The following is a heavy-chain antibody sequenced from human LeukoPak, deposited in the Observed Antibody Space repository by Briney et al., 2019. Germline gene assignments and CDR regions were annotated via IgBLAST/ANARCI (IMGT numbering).Heavy chain of an antibody. D-gene: IGHD6-19*01. V-gene: IGHV3-33*01. J-gene: IGHJ4*02. CDR1: GFTFSSYG. CDR2: IWYDGSNK. CDR3: ARGPGYSSGWYEDFDY. Sequence: PGGSLRLSCAASGFTFSSYGMHWVRQAPGKGLEWVAVIWYDGSNKYYADSVKGRFTISRDNSKNTLYLQMNSLRAGDTAVYYCARGPGYSSGWYEDFDYWGQGTLVTVSS.